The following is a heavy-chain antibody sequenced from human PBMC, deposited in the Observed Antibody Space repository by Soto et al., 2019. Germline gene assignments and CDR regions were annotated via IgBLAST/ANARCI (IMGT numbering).Heavy chain of an antibody. J-gene: IGHJ5*02. CDR2: INPTGSP. V-gene: IGHV4-34*01. CDR1: GGSFSGYY. D-gene: IGHD6-13*01. CDR3: ARGFQRLEYRGSSWYWVGSWFDP. Sequence: TYETLSLTRAVYGGSFSGYYRSWVRQPPGRGLGWVGEINPTGSPNYHPAHRSRVTVSVDTSKNQFSLKLSSVTAADTAVYYCARGFQRLEYRGSSWYWVGSWFDPWGQGTLVTVSS.